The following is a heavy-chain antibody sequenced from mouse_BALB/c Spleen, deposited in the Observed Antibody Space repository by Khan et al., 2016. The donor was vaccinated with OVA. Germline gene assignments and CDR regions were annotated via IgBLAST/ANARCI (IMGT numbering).Heavy chain of an antibody. CDR1: GYSITSGYA. CDR3: ARGNYYGYYFDY. CDR2: ISYSGVT. J-gene: IGHJ2*01. D-gene: IGHD1-1*01. Sequence: EVQLQESGPGLVKPSQSLSPTCTVTGYSITSGYAWNWIRQFPGNKLEWMGYISYSGVTSYTPSLKSRISITRDTSKNQFFLQLNSVTTEDTATDYCARGNYYGYYFDYWGQGTTLTVSS. V-gene: IGHV3-2*02.